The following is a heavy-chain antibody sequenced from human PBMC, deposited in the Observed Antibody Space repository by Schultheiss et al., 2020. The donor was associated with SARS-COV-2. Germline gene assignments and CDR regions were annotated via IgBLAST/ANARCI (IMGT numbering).Heavy chain of an antibody. Sequence: SETLSLTCTVSGGSISSGGYYWSWIRQHPGKGLEWIGEINHSGSTNYNPSLKSRVTISVDTSKNQFSLKLSSVTAADTAVYYCARDRGWELERYYYFDYWGQGTLVTVSS. J-gene: IGHJ4*02. CDR3: ARDRGWELERYYYFDY. D-gene: IGHD1-1*01. CDR1: GGSISSGGYY. V-gene: IGHV4-31*03. CDR2: INHSGST.